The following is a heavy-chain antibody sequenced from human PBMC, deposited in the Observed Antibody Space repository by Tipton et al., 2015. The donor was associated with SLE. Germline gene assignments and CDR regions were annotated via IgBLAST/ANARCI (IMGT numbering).Heavy chain of an antibody. Sequence: RSLRLSCAASGFTFSSYAMHWVRKAPGKGLEWVAVIPYDGSNKYYADSVKGRSTTTRDSCKNTLYLQMNSLRAEDTAVYYCAGLAAAGTWYYYMDVWGKGTTVTVSS. CDR2: IPYDGSNK. CDR1: GFTFSSYA. V-gene: IGHV3-30*04. CDR3: AGLAAAGTWYYYMDV. D-gene: IGHD6-13*01. J-gene: IGHJ6*03.